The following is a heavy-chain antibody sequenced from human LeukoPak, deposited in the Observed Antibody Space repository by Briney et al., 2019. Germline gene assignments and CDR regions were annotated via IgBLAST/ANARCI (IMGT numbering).Heavy chain of an antibody. J-gene: IGHJ3*02. CDR2: IHYSGST. CDR1: GGSISSSIYF. CDR3: ARFGMKGYAFDI. V-gene: IGHV4-39*07. D-gene: IGHD3-16*01. Sequence: SETLSLTCTVSGGSISSSIYFWGWIRQPPGKGLEWIGSIHYSGSTNYNPSLKSRVTISVDTSKNQFSLKLSSVTAADTAVYYCARFGMKGYAFDIWGQGTMVTVSS.